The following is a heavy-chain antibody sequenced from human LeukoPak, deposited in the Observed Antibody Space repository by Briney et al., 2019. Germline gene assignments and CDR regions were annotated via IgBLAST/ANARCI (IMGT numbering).Heavy chain of an antibody. CDR1: GFTFSDYS. D-gene: IGHD5-24*01. J-gene: IGHJ6*02. V-gene: IGHV3-23*01. CDR3: VKDRPCDGCMPMDA. CDR2: IGRVGYT. Sequence: GGSLRLSCAASGFTFSDYSMSWVRQVPGKGLEWVSGIGRVGYTYLADSVKGRFTISRDNSKNTVYLQMNSLRAEDTAIYYCVKDRPCDGCMPMDAWGQGTTVTVSS.